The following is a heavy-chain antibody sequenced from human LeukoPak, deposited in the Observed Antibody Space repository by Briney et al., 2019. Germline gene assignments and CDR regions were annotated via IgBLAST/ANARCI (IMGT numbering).Heavy chain of an antibody. D-gene: IGHD6-13*01. CDR2: ISAYNGNT. CDR1: GYTFTSYA. CDR3: ARDQQQDGAFDI. V-gene: IGHV1-18*01. J-gene: IGHJ3*02. Sequence: ASVKVSCKASGYTFTSYAMHWVRQAPGQGLEWMGWISAYNGNTNYAQKLQGRVTMTTDTSTSTAYMELRSLRSDDTAVYYCARDQQQDGAFDIWGQGTMVTVSS.